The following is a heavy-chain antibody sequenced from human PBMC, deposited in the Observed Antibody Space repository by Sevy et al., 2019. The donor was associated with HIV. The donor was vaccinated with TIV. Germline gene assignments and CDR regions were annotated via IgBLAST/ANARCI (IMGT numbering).Heavy chain of an antibody. J-gene: IGHJ4*02. V-gene: IGHV3-7*01. Sequence: GGSLRLSCVGSGFTFSTYWMTWVRQAPGKGLGWVANIKQDGSEKYYVDSVKGRFTISRENAKKILYLQMNSLRAEDTAMYYCVRAIAAPGSYWGQGTLVTVSS. D-gene: IGHD6-13*01. CDR2: IKQDGSEK. CDR1: GFTFSTYW. CDR3: VRAIAAPGSY.